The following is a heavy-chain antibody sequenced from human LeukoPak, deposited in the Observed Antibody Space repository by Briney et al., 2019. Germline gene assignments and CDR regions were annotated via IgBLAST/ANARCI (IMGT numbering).Heavy chain of an antibody. CDR2: IYHSGKT. D-gene: IGHD3-10*01. CDR3: ARALLWFGESPHFDY. Sequence: PSETLSLTCTVSGYSINSGYYWGWIRPPPGKGLEWIGSIYHSGKTYYNASLKSRVTISVDTSKNQFSLKLSSVTASDTAVYYCARALLWFGESPHFDYWGQGTLVTVSS. J-gene: IGHJ4*02. V-gene: IGHV4-38-2*02. CDR1: GYSINSGYY.